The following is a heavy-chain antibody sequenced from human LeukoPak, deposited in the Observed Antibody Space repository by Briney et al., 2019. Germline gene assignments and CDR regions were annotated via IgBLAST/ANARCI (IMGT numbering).Heavy chain of an antibody. J-gene: IGHJ4*02. Sequence: GGSLRLSCAASGFTVRSNYMTWVRQAPGKGLEWVSLIYSGGSAYYADSVKGRFTISRDNSKNTLYLQMNSLRAEDTAVYYCARVPDATYFDYWGQGTLVSVSS. V-gene: IGHV3-66*01. CDR3: ARVPDATYFDY. CDR1: GFTVRSNY. CDR2: IYSGGSA.